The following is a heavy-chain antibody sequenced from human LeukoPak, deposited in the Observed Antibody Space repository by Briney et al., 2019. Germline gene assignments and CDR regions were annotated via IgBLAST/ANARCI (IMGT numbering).Heavy chain of an antibody. V-gene: IGHV4-39*01. CDR2: IYYSGST. D-gene: IGHD2-2*01. CDR1: GGSISSSSYY. Sequence: PSETLSLTCTVSGGSISSSSYYWGWIRQPPGKGLEWIGSIYYSGSTYYNPSLKSRVTISVDTSKNQFSLKLSSVTAADTAVYYCARHLNLIYCRSTCCNFDYWGQGTLVTVSS. CDR3: ARHLNLIYCRSTCCNFDY. J-gene: IGHJ4*02.